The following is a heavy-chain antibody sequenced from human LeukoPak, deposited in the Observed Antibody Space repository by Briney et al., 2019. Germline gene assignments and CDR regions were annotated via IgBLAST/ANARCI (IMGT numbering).Heavy chain of an antibody. CDR1: GFTFSSYS. V-gene: IGHV3-48*01. J-gene: IGHJ4*02. Sequence: GGSLRLSCAASGFTFSSYSMNWVRQAPGKGLEWVSYISSSSSTIYYADSVKGRFTISRDNAKNSLYLQMNSLRAEDTAVYYCARGGRKTPPIRSDFDYWGQGTLVTVSS. CDR3: ARGGRKTPPIRSDFDY. CDR2: ISSSSSTI. D-gene: IGHD2-15*01.